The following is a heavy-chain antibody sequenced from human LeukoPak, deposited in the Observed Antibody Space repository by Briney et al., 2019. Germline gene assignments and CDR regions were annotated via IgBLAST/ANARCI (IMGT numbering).Heavy chain of an antibody. CDR1: RGSISSYY. J-gene: IGHJ3*02. CDR3: ARVGATGAFDI. CDR2: IYYSGST. Sequence: PSEILSLTCTVSRGSISSYYWSWIRQPPGKGLEWIGYIYYSGSTNYNPSLKSRVTISVDTSKNQFSLKLSSVTAADTAVYYCARVGATGAFDIWGQGTMVTVSS. D-gene: IGHD1-26*01. V-gene: IGHV4-59*01.